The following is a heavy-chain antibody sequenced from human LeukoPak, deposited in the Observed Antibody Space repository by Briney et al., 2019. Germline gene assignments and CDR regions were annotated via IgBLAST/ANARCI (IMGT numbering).Heavy chain of an antibody. J-gene: IGHJ6*03. D-gene: IGHD2-2*02. V-gene: IGHV4-4*07. CDR2: IHTSGST. CDR3: ARCSQYCSSTSCYISYYYYMDV. Sequence: SETLSLTCTVSGGSISSYFCTWIRQPAGKGLEWIGRIHTSGSTNYNPSLKSRVTISVDTSKNQFSLKLSSVTAADTAVYYCARCSQYCSSTSCYISYYYYMDVWGKGTTVTVSS. CDR1: GGSISSYF.